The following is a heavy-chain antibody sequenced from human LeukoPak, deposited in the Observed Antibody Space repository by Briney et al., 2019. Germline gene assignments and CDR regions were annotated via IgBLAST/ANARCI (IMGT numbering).Heavy chain of an antibody. CDR3: AKSGLNRFDY. V-gene: IGHV3-30*02. Sequence: GGSLRLSCAASGFTFSDYYMSWVRQAPGKGLEWVAFIRYDGSNKYYADSVKGRFTISRDNSKNTLYLQMNSLRGEDTAVYYCAKSGLNRFDYWGQGTLVTVSS. J-gene: IGHJ4*02. CDR2: IRYDGSNK. CDR1: GFTFSDYY. D-gene: IGHD2-15*01.